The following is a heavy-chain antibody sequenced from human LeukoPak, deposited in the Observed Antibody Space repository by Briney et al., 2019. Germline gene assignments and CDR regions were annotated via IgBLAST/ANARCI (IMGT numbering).Heavy chain of an antibody. CDR3: ARDRGVAEDYYYYGMDV. Sequence: GASVKVSCKASGYTFTSYGISWVRQAPGQGLEWMGWISAYNGNTNYAQKLQGRVTMTTDTSTSTAYMELRSLRSDDTAVYYCARDRGVAEDYYYYGMDVWGQGTTVTVSS. D-gene: IGHD3-10*01. J-gene: IGHJ6*02. CDR1: GYTFTSYG. V-gene: IGHV1-18*01. CDR2: ISAYNGNT.